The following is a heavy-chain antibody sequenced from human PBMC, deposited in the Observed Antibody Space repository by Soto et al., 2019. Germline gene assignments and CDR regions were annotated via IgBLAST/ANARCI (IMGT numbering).Heavy chain of an antibody. J-gene: IGHJ3*02. Sequence: ASVKVSCKASGFTFTSSAVQWVRQARGQRLEWIGWIVVGSGNTNYAQKFRERVTITRDMSTSTAYMELSSLRSEDTAVYYCAADYSSLRGSAFDIWGQGTMVTVSS. CDR3: AADYSSLRGSAFDI. D-gene: IGHD1-26*01. CDR1: GFTFTSSA. CDR2: IVVGSGNT. V-gene: IGHV1-58*01.